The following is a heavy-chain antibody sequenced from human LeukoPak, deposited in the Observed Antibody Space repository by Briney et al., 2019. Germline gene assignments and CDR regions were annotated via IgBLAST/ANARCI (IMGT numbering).Heavy chain of an antibody. D-gene: IGHD1-26*01. CDR3: ARAGAATSTQGAFDI. CDR1: GFTFSDYY. V-gene: IGHV3-11*06. CDR2: ISSSSSYT. Sequence: GGSLRLSCAASGFTFSDYYMSWIRQAPGKGLEWVSYISSSSSYTNYADPVKGRFTISRDNAKNSLYLQMNSLRAEDTAVYYCARAGAATSTQGAFDIWGQGTMVTVSS. J-gene: IGHJ3*02.